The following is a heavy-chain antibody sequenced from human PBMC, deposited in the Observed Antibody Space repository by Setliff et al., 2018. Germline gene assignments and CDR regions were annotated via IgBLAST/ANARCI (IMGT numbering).Heavy chain of an antibody. CDR1: GYTFSTYG. Sequence: CKASGYTFSTYGIAWVRQAPGQGLEWMGWISPYNGYIIYAHKFQGRVTMTTDTSTGTADMELRNLRSDDTAVYYCTRDTNIVVVPPHRTAFDIWGQGTMVTVSS. CDR3: TRDTNIVVVPPHRTAFDI. CDR2: ISPYNGYI. V-gene: IGHV1-18*01. D-gene: IGHD2-2*01. J-gene: IGHJ3*02.